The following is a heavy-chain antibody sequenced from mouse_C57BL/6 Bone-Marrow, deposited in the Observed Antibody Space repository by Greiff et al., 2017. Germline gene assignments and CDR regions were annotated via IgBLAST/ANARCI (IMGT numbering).Heavy chain of an antibody. J-gene: IGHJ3*01. CDR2: IDPETGGT. D-gene: IGHD1-1*01. Sequence: VQGVESGAELVRPGASVTLSCKASGYTFTDYEMHWVKQTPVHGLEWIGAIDPETGGTAYNQKFKGKAILTADKSSSTAYMELRSLTSEDSAVYYCTRRPFYGSSPAWFAYWGQGTLVTVSA. CDR3: TRRPFYGSSPAWFAY. V-gene: IGHV1-15*01. CDR1: GYTFTDYE.